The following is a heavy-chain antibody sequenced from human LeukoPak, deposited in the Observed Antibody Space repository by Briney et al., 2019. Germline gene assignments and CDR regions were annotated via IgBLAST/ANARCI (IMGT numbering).Heavy chain of an antibody. CDR1: GYIFISYP. CDR2: INTGNGNT. V-gene: IGHV1-3*04. Sequence: ASVKVSCKASGYIFISYPIHWVRQAPGQRLERMGWINTGNGNTKYSQKFEGRVTVTRDTSATAAYMELSSLRSEDTAVYYCARDRAMADYWGQGTLVTVSS. D-gene: IGHD5-18*01. CDR3: ARDRAMADY. J-gene: IGHJ4*02.